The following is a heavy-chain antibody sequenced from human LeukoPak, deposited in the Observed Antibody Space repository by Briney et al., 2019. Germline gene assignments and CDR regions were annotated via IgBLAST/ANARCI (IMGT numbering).Heavy chain of an antibody. CDR3: ARVRWELQTLYYFDY. J-gene: IGHJ4*02. Sequence: SETLSLTCTVSGYSISSGYYWGWIRQPPGKGLEWIGSIYHSGSTYYNPSLKSRVTISVDTSKNQFSLKLSSVTAADTAVYYCARVRWELQTLYYFDYWGQGTQVTVSS. CDR2: IYHSGST. D-gene: IGHD1-26*01. V-gene: IGHV4-38-2*02. CDR1: GYSISSGYY.